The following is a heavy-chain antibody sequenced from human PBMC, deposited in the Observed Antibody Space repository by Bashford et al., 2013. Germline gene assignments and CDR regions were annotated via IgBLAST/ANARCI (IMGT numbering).Heavy chain of an antibody. D-gene: IGHD1-20*01. Sequence: VASVKVSCKASGYTFTSNAIHWVRQAPGQRLEWMAWISTDQGDTRYSQKFQGRVTISRDTSISTAYMELSGLRSDDTAVYYCARRHMITGFDFWGQGTLVTVSS. CDR3: ARRHMITGFDF. CDR1: GYTFTSNA. CDR2: ISTDQGDT. V-gene: IGHV1-3*04. J-gene: IGHJ4*02.